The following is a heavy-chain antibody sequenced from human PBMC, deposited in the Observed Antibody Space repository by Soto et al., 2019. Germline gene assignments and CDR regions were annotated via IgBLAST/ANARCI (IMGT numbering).Heavy chain of an antibody. CDR2: IYPGDSDT. V-gene: IGHV5-51*01. Sequence: GESLKISCKGSGYSFTSYWIGWVRQMPGKGLEWMGIIYPGDSDTRYSPSFQGQVTISADKSISTAYLQWSSLKASDTAMYYCATPRNLDYQYFYGTDVCAQGTTVIVSS. CDR3: ATPRNLDYQYFYGTDV. D-gene: IGHD2-15*01. J-gene: IGHJ6*02. CDR1: GYSFTSYW.